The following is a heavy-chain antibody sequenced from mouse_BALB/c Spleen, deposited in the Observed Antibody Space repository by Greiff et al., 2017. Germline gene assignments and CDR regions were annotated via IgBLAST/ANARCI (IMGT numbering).Heavy chain of an antibody. CDR2: ISDGGSYT. J-gene: IGHJ4*01. Sequence: EVQLVESGGGLVKRGGSLKLSCAASGFTFSDYYMYWVRQTPEKRLEWVATISDGGSYTYYPDSVKGRFTISRDNAKNNLYLQMSSLKSEDTAMYYCARDLMDYWGQGTSVTVSS. CDR1: GFTFSDYY. CDR3: ARDLMDY. V-gene: IGHV5-4*02.